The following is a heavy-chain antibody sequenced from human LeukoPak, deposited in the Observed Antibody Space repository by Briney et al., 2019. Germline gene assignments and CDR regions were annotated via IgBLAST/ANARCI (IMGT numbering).Heavy chain of an antibody. CDR1: GFTFDDYA. Sequence: GGSLRVSCAASGFTFDDYAMYWVRQAPGEGLEWGSGISGDRGRIGYADSVNGRFTISRDNAKNSLYLQMSSLRAEDTALYYCAKDKGSGWYISGYDAFDIWGQGTMVTVSS. CDR2: ISGDRGRI. D-gene: IGHD6-19*01. J-gene: IGHJ3*02. CDR3: AKDKGSGWYISGYDAFDI. V-gene: IGHV3-9*01.